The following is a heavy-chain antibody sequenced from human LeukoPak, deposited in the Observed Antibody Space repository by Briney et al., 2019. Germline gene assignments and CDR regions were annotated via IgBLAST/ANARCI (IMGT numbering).Heavy chain of an antibody. CDR1: GDSVSRSDSY. CDR3: ARRRYYDGSGYLE. J-gene: IGHJ1*01. V-gene: IGHV4-39*01. Sequence: SETLSLTCSVSGDSVSRSDSYWVWIRQPPGKGLEWIGTIYYSGRTYYSPSLKSRVTMSVDPSNNQFPLNLRSVTAADTALYYCARRRYYDGSGYLEWGQGTLLSVSS. D-gene: IGHD3-22*01. CDR2: IYYSGRT.